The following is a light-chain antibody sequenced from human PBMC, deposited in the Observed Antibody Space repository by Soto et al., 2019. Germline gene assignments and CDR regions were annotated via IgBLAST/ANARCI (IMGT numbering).Light chain of an antibody. CDR3: QQRSNWPPIT. CDR1: QSVSSD. J-gene: IGKJ5*01. Sequence: EIVMTQSPATLSVSPGERVTLSFRASQSVSSDLAWYQQKPGQAPRLLIYDASNRATGIPARFSGSGSGTDFTLTISSLEPEDFAVYYCQQRSNWPPITFGQGTRLEIK. V-gene: IGKV3-11*01. CDR2: DAS.